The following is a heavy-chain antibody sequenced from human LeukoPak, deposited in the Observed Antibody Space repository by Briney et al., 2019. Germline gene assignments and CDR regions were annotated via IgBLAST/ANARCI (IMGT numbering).Heavy chain of an antibody. CDR1: GGFISSYY. V-gene: IGHV4-59*01. CDR2: IPYSGST. CDR3: ARDRYSYGF. D-gene: IGHD5-18*01. J-gene: IGHJ4*02. Sequence: SETLSLTCTVSGGFISSYYWSWIRQPPGKGLEWIGFIPYSGSTYYNPSLKSRVTMSVDTSKNQFSLNLRSVTAADTAVYYCARDRYSYGFWGQGILVTVSS.